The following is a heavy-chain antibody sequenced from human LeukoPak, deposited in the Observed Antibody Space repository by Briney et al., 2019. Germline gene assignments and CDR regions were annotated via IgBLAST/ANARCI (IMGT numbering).Heavy chain of an antibody. CDR2: ISYDGSNK. Sequence: GGSLRLSCAASGFTFSSYAMHWVRQAPGKGLEWVAVISYDGSNKYYADSVKGRFTISRDNPKNTLYLQMNSLRAEDTAVYYCARDITMIVVVITIRGAFDYWGQGTLVTVSS. CDR3: ARDITMIVVVITIRGAFDY. J-gene: IGHJ4*02. CDR1: GFTFSSYA. D-gene: IGHD3-22*01. V-gene: IGHV3-30-3*01.